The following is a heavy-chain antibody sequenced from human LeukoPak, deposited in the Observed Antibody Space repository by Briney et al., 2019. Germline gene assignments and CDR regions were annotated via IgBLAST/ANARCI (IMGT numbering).Heavy chain of an antibody. J-gene: IGHJ4*02. Sequence: SETLSLTCTVSGGSISSYYWGWIRQPPGKGLEWIGSIYYSGSTYYNPSLKSRVTISVDTSKNQFSLKLSSVTAADTAVYYCARHSRIVGANPFDYWGQGTLVTVSS. D-gene: IGHD1-26*01. CDR3: ARHSRIVGANPFDY. CDR1: GGSISSYY. CDR2: IYYSGST. V-gene: IGHV4-39*01.